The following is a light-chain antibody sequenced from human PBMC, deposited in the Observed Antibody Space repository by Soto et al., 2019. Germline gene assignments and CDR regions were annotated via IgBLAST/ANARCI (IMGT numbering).Light chain of an antibody. CDR3: QQYGSSPLLT. CDR1: QSVSSSY. J-gene: IGKJ4*01. CDR2: GAS. Sequence: EIVLTQSPGTLSLSPGERATLSCRAIQSVSSSYLAWYHQKPGQAPRLLIYGASSRATGIPDRFSGSGSGTDFTLTISGLEPEDGAVAYCQQYGSSPLLTFGGGTKVEIK. V-gene: IGKV3-20*01.